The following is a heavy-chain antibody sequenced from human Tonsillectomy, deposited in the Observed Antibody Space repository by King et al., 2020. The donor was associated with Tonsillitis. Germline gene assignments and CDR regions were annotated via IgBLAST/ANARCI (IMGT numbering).Heavy chain of an antibody. CDR3: ARHGLRDGSGTGFDS. CDR1: GCSISSSGYY. D-gene: IGHD3-10*01. V-gene: IGHV4-39*01. CDR2: FYYSGSI. Sequence: QLQESGPGLVKPSETLSLTCTVSGCSISSSGYYWGWIRQPPGKGLGWVWSFYYSGSIYYNTSCKSRVNISVETSKNPFSLRLSSVTAAETAVYYCARHGLRDGSGTGFDSWGQGTLVTVSS. J-gene: IGHJ4*02.